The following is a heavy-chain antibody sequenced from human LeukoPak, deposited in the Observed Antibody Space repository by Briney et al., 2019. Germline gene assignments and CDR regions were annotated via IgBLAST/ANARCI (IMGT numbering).Heavy chain of an antibody. J-gene: IGHJ5*02. Sequence: PSETLSLTCTVSGGSINGYYWSWIRQPPGKGLEWIGYIYYSGSTNYNPSLKSRVTISVDTSKNQFSLKLSSVTAADTAVYYCARELGYCSGGSCYSRVNWFDPWGQGTLVTVSS. V-gene: IGHV4-59*01. CDR1: GGSINGYY. CDR3: ARELGYCSGGSCYSRVNWFDP. CDR2: IYYSGST. D-gene: IGHD2-15*01.